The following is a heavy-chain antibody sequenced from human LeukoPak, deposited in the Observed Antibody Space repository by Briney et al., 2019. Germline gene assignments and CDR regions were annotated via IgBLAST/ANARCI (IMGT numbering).Heavy chain of an antibody. CDR2: INPSGGST. Sequence: GASVKVSRKASGYTFTSYYMHWVRQAPGQGLEWMGIINPSGGSTSYAQKFQGRVTMTRDTSTSTVYMELSSLRSEDTAVYYCARVASIAVAGTFFDYWGQGTLVTVSS. D-gene: IGHD6-19*01. V-gene: IGHV1-46*01. J-gene: IGHJ4*02. CDR3: ARVASIAVAGTFFDY. CDR1: GYTFTSYY.